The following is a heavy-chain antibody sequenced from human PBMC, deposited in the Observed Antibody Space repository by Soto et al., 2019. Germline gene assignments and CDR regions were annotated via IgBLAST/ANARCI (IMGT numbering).Heavy chain of an antibody. CDR2: IYPRDSHT. V-gene: IGHV5-51*01. CDR1: GYTFTNYW. Sequence: PGEALKISCQGFGYTFTNYWIVWVRQMPGKGVEWMGIIYPRDSHTTYNPSFQGQVTISADRSLNSAFLQWNTLKASDTATYYCARFAATSGINAFDXWGPGTMVTVS. CDR3: ARFAATSGINAFDX. J-gene: IGHJ3*02. D-gene: IGHD1-1*01.